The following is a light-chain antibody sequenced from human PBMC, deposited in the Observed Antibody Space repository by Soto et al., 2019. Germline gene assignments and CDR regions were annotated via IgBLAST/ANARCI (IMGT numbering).Light chain of an antibody. J-gene: IGKJ3*01. V-gene: IGKV4-1*01. CDR3: QQYYSTPFT. Sequence: DIVMTQSPDSLAVSLGERATINCKSSQSVLYSSNNKNYLAWYQQKPGQPPKLLIYWAATRESGVPDRFSGSGSGTDFTLTISGLQAEDLAVYYCQQYYSTPFTFGPGTKVDIK. CDR1: QSVLYSSNNKNY. CDR2: WAA.